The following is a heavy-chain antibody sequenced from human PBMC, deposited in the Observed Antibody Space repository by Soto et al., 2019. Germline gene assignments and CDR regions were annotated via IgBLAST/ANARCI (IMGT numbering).Heavy chain of an antibody. Sequence: GASVKLSCTASGYRFTSYGISWVRQAPGQGLEWMGWISAYNGNTNYAQKLQGRVTMTTDTSTSTAYMELRSLRSDDTAVYYCARSIAAAVDFDYWGQGPLVTVSS. CDR1: GYRFTSYG. D-gene: IGHD6-13*01. V-gene: IGHV1-18*01. CDR2: ISAYNGNT. J-gene: IGHJ4*02. CDR3: ARSIAAAVDFDY.